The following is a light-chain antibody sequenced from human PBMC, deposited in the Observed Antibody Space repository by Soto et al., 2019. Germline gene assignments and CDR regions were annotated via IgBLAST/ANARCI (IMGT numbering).Light chain of an antibody. V-gene: IGLV2-14*03. Sequence: QSVLTQPASVSGSPGQSITISCTGRSSDVGGFRSVSWYQQHPGKAPKLIIYDVNSRPSGVSKRFSGSKSGNTASLTISGLQAEDEADYYCSSYTSISGVFGGGTKLTVL. CDR2: DVN. CDR3: SSYTSISGV. CDR1: SSDVGGFRS. J-gene: IGLJ2*01.